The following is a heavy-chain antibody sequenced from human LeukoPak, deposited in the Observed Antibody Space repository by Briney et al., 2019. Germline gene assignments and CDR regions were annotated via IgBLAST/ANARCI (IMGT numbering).Heavy chain of an antibody. CDR3: ARVVGLTGYSSTWYSGYYYYMDV. V-gene: IGHV1-69*06. CDR1: GGTFSSYA. Sequence: SVKVSCKASGGTFSSYAISWVRQAPGQGLEWMGGIIPIFGTANYAQKFQDRVTITADKSTSTAYMELSSLGSEDTAVYYCARVVGLTGYSSTWYSGYYYYMDVWGKGTTVTVSS. J-gene: IGHJ6*03. CDR2: IIPIFGTA. D-gene: IGHD6-13*01.